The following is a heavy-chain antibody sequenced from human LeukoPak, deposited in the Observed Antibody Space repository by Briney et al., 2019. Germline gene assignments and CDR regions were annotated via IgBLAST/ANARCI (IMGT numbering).Heavy chain of an antibody. CDR1: GGSISSYY. CDR2: IYYSGST. D-gene: IGHD3-22*01. Sequence: SETLSLTCTVSGGSISSYYWSWIRQPPGKGLEWIGYIYYSGSTNYNPSPKGRVTISVDTSKNQFSLKLSSVTAADTAVYYCAGALVVVSDAFDIWGQGTMVTVSS. J-gene: IGHJ3*02. V-gene: IGHV4-59*01. CDR3: AGALVVVSDAFDI.